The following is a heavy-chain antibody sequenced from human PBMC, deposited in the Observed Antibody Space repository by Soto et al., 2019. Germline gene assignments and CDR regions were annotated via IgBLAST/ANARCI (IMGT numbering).Heavy chain of an antibody. D-gene: IGHD6-19*01. CDR3: ARDSLAGPIDY. J-gene: IGHJ4*02. CDR2: IYYSGST. Sequence: PSETLSLTCTVSGGSISSGGYYWSWIRQHPGKGLEWIGYIYYSGSTYYNPSLKSRVTISVDTSENQFSLKLSSVTAADTAVYYCARDSLAGPIDYWGQGTLVTVSS. V-gene: IGHV4-31*03. CDR1: GGSISSGGYY.